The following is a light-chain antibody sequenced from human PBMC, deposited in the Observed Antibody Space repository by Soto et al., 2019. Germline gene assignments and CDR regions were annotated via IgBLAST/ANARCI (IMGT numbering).Light chain of an antibody. CDR1: QSVSSY. V-gene: IGKV3-11*01. CDR3: QQRGEWPPGAT. J-gene: IGKJ5*01. Sequence: EIVLTQSPATLSLSPGERATLSCRSSQSVSSYLAWYQHKPGQAPRLLIYDASTRATDIPARFSGSGSETDFTLTISSLDPQQSAGYYCQQRGEWPPGATFGQGTRLEIK. CDR2: DAS.